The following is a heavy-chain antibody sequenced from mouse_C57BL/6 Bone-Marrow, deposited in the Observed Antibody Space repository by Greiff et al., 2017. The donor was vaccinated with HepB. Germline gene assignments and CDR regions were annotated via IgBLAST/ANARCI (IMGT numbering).Heavy chain of an antibody. Sequence: VQLQESGPELVKPGASVKISCKASGYSFTSYYIHWVKQRPGQGLEWIGWIYPGSGNTKYNEKFKGKATLTADTSSSTAYMQLSSLTSDDSAVYYCEGGNYGFAYWGQGTLVTVSA. V-gene: IGHV1-66*01. D-gene: IGHD2-1*01. CDR2: IYPGSGNT. CDR3: EGGNYGFAY. CDR1: GYSFTSYY. J-gene: IGHJ3*01.